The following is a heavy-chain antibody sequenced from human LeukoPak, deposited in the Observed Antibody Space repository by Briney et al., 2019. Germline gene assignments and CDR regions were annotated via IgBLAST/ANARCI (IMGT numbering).Heavy chain of an antibody. V-gene: IGHV3-30*04. CDR3: ARVDCRSTSCSPFDY. CDR1: GFTFSTFS. CDR2: ILYDGSTQ. Sequence: GGSLRLSCAASGFTFSTFSMHWVRQAPGKGLEWVAVILYDGSTQYYADSVRGRFTASRDNPKDTLYLQMNSLRVEDTAVYYCARVDCRSTSCSPFDYWGQGTLVTVSS. J-gene: IGHJ4*02. D-gene: IGHD2-2*01.